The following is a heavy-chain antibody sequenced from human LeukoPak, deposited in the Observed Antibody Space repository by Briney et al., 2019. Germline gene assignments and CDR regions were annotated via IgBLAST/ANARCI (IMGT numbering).Heavy chain of an antibody. CDR3: ARVADAALIYGVADYFDY. J-gene: IGHJ4*02. V-gene: IGHV4-4*07. Sequence: SETLSLTCTVSSGSISGYYWSWIRQPAGKGPEWIGRIYSSGSTKYNPPLRSRVTMSVDTSKNQLSLRLTSVTAADTAVYYCARVADAALIYGVADYFDYWGQGTLVTVSS. CDR1: SGSISGYY. D-gene: IGHD3-3*01. CDR2: IYSSGST.